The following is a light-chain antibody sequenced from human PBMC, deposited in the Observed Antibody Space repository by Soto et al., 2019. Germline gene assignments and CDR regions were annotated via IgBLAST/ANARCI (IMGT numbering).Light chain of an antibody. CDR3: LQHYGYSWT. CDR1: QAIRNE. V-gene: IGKV1-17*01. J-gene: IGKJ1*01. CDR2: AAS. Sequence: DIQMNQSPSTLSASVGDRVTITCRASQAIRNELGWYQQKPGKAPKRLIYAASNLQSGVPSRFSGSRSGTEFTLTISSLQPEDVATYYCLQHYGYSWTFGQGTKVDI.